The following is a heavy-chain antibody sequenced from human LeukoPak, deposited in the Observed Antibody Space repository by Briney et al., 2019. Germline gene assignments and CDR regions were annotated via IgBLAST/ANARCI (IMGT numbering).Heavy chain of an antibody. J-gene: IGHJ4*02. CDR3: ARGKWELLWLLF. Sequence: GASVKVSCKASGYTFSSYYIHWVRQAPGQGLEWMGIINPSGGSTSYAQKFQGRVSMTRDTSTSTVYMELSSLRSEDTAMHYCARGKWELLWLLFWGQGTLVTVSS. D-gene: IGHD1-26*01. CDR1: GYTFSSYY. CDR2: INPSGGST. V-gene: IGHV1-46*01.